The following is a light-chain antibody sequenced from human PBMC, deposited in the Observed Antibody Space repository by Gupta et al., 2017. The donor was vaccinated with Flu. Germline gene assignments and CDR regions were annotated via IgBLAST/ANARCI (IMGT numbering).Light chain of an antibody. Sequence: PSTLSASVGDRVTITCRASQSISSWLAWYQQKPGKPPKLLIYMASTLETGVPSRFAGSGSGTXFTLTIXSLQPDDFATYYCQEYNSYSWTFGXGTKVEIK. V-gene: IGKV1-5*03. CDR1: QSISSW. CDR2: MAS. J-gene: IGKJ1*01. CDR3: QEYNSYSWT.